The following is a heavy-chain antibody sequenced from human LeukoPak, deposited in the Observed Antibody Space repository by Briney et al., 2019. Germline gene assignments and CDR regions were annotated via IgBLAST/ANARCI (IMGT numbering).Heavy chain of an antibody. V-gene: IGHV4-39*07. CDR3: ARGRVVEAANDY. J-gene: IGHJ4*02. D-gene: IGHD2-15*01. CDR2: IYYSGST. CDR1: GGSISSSSYY. Sequence: SETLSLTCTVSGGSISSSSYYWGWIRQPPGKGLEWIGSIYYSGSTYYNPSLKSRVTISADMSKNQFSLKLSSVTAADTAVYYCARGRVVEAANDYWGQGTLVTVSS.